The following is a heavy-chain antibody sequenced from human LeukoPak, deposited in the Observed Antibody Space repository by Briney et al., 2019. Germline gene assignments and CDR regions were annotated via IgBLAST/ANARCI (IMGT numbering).Heavy chain of an antibody. J-gene: IGHJ4*02. CDR3: TTDPRNEYYFDY. Sequence: GGSLRLSCAASGFTFSNVWMSWVRQAPGKGLEWLGRIKSKTDGGTTDYAAPVKGKFTISRDDSKNTLYLQMNSLNTADTAVYYCTTDPRNEYYFDYWGQGTLVTVSP. CDR2: IKSKTDGGTT. CDR1: GFTFSNVW. V-gene: IGHV3-15*01. D-gene: IGHD1-1*01.